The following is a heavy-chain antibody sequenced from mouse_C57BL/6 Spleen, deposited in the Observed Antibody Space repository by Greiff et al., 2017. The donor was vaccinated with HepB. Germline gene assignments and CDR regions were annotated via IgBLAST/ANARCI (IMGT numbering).Heavy chain of an antibody. CDR1: GFTFSSYA. CDR3: ARAPYDYVPYWYFDV. J-gene: IGHJ1*03. D-gene: IGHD2-4*01. CDR2: ISDGGSYT. V-gene: IGHV5-4*03. Sequence: EVMLVESGGGLVKPGGSLKLSCAASGFTFSSYAMSWVRQTPEKRLEWVATISDGGSYTYYPDNVKGRFTISRDKAKNNLYLQMSHLKSEDTAMYYCARAPYDYVPYWYFDVWGTGTTVTVSS.